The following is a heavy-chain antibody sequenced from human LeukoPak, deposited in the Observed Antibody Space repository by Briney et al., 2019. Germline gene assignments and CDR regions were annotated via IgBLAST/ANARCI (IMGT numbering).Heavy chain of an antibody. D-gene: IGHD1-1*01. CDR3: ARHENRNDGFDY. J-gene: IGHJ4*02. CDR1: GGSISRSSYY. Sequence: SETLSLTCIASGGSISRSSYYWGWIRQPPGKGLEWIGSIYYSGNTYYNPSLKSRVTISVGRSKNQFSLKLSSVTAADTAVYYCARHENRNDGFDYWGQGTLVTVSS. CDR2: IYYSGNT. V-gene: IGHV4-39*01.